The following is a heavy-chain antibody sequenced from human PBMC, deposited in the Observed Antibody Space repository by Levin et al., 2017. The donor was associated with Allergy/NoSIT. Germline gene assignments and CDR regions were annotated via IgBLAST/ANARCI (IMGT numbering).Heavy chain of an antibody. Sequence: SETLSLTCTVSGGSISSGDYYWSWIRQPPGKGLEWIGYIYYSGSTYYNPSLKSRVTISVDTSKNQFSLKLSSVTAADTAVYYCARAGLFDWLSSGWFDPWGQGTLVTVSS. CDR2: IYYSGST. J-gene: IGHJ5*02. V-gene: IGHV4-30-4*01. CDR3: ARAGLFDWLSSGWFDP. CDR1: GGSISSGDYY. D-gene: IGHD3-9*01.